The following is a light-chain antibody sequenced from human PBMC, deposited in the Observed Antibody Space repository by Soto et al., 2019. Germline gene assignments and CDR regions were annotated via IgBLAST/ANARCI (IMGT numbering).Light chain of an antibody. V-gene: IGKV1-5*01. CDR3: QHYSTVWS. CDR1: QSISSG. CDR2: DAS. Sequence: DIQMTQSPSTLSASVGDRVTITCWASQSISSGLAWYQKKPGKAPRLLIYDASTLESGVPSRFSGSGSGTEFTLTISSLQPEDFATYCCQHYSTVWSFGQGTKVEIK. J-gene: IGKJ1*01.